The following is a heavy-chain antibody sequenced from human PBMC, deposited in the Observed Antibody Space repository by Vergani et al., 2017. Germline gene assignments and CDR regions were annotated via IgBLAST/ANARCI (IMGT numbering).Heavy chain of an antibody. Sequence: QVQLQESGPRLVRPSQTLSLTCTVSGGPINTGAHYWGRIRHPAGKGLEWIGGVYTSGMTNYNPSLKSRVTILVDRSKSQLSLKLTSVTAGDTAVYFCARELSYYYCSGSDDYNPYYYEGMDVWGPGTTVTVSS. V-gene: IGHV4-61*02. CDR3: ARELSYYYCSGSDDYNPYYYEGMDV. CDR2: VYTSGMT. D-gene: IGHD3-10*01. CDR1: GGPINTGAHY. J-gene: IGHJ6*02.